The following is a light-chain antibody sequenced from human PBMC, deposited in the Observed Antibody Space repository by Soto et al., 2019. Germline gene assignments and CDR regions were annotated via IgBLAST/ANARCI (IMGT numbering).Light chain of an antibody. CDR3: QQYSTYTPRT. V-gene: IGKV1-5*03. CDR1: QSISSW. Sequence: DIQMTQSPSTLSASVGDRVTVTCRASQSISSWLAWYQQKPGKAPKLLISKASSLESGVPSRFSGSGSGTEFTLTISSLQPDDFATYYCQQYSTYTPRTFGQGTKVDIK. J-gene: IGKJ1*01. CDR2: KAS.